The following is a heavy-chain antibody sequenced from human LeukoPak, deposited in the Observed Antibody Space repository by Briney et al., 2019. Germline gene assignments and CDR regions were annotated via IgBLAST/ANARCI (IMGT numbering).Heavy chain of an antibody. CDR1: GGSISSYY. J-gene: IGHJ4*02. CDR3: AREKVYYGSGRSGYYFDS. CDR2: IHTSGST. Sequence: SETLSLTCTVSGGSISSYYWSWIRQPAGKGLEWIGRIHTSGSTNYNPSLKSRVTMSVDTSKNQFSLKLSSVTAADTAVYYCAREKVYYGSGRSGYYFDSCGQGTLVTVSS. D-gene: IGHD3-10*01. V-gene: IGHV4-4*07.